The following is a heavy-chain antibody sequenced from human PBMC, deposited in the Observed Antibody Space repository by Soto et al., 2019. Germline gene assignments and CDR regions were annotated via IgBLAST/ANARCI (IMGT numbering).Heavy chain of an antibody. V-gene: IGHV3-48*02. CDR2: ISSNSGTE. D-gene: IGHD1-1*01. CDR3: ARDRTANAYVGSYAFDI. CDR1: GFTFSSYS. J-gene: IGHJ3*02. Sequence: GGSLRLSCAASGFTFSSYSMNWVRQAPGKGLEWVSYISSNSGTEYFAESVMGRFTISRDDAKNSLYLQMNSLRDEDTAVYYCARDRTANAYVGSYAFDIWGQGTMVTVSS.